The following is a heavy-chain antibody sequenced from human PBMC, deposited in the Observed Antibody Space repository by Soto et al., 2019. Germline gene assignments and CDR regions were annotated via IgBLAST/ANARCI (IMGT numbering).Heavy chain of an antibody. D-gene: IGHD2-21*02. CDR1: GYTFTNYG. CDR2: ISTYNGDT. V-gene: IGHV1-18*04. Sequence: QVQLVQSGAEVKKPGASVKVSCKASGYTFTNYGLSWVRQAPGQGLEWMGWISTYNGDTNYSQNFQGRVTVTTDTSTRTAYMELKRLRSDDTAGYYCARVDYTGDWYYFDSWGQGTLVTVSS. J-gene: IGHJ4*02. CDR3: ARVDYTGDWYYFDS.